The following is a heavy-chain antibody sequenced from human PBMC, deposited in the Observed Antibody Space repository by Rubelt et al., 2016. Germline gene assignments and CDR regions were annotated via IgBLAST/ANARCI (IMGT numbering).Heavy chain of an antibody. CDR3: VRAIVLLVSDY. Sequence: QPGGSLRLSCAASGFTFSNYAMTWVRQAPGKGLEWVSIISGSGGTTYYADSVKGRFTISRDNSKNTLYLQMNSLRAEDTAVYYCVRAIVLLVSDYWGQGTLVTVSS. D-gene: IGHD2-8*01. J-gene: IGHJ4*02. CDR1: GFTFSNYA. CDR2: ISGSGGTT. V-gene: IGHV3-23*01.